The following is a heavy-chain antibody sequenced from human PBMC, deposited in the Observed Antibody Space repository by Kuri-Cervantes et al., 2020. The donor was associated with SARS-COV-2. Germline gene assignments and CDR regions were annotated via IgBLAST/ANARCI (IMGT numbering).Heavy chain of an antibody. Sequence: GSLRLSCTVSGGSINSYDRNWIRQPPGKGLEWIGYISSSGSTNYNPSLKSRVTMSVDTSKNQFSLRLKSVTAADTAVYYCARGYYDTLNASHWYFVLWGRGTLVTVSS. CDR2: ISSSGST. CDR1: GGSINSYD. J-gene: IGHJ2*01. V-gene: IGHV4-59*01. D-gene: IGHD3-9*01. CDR3: ARGYYDTLNASHWYFVL.